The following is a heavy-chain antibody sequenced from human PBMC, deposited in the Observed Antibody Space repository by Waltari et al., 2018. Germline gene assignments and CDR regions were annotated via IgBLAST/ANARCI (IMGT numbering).Heavy chain of an antibody. V-gene: IGHV1-18*01. CDR2: ISAYNGNT. CDR3: ARARSYYYYYYMDV. CDR1: GGTFSSYA. J-gene: IGHJ6*03. Sequence: QVQLVQSGAEVKKPGSSVKVSCKASGGTFSSYAISWVRQAPGQGLEWMGGISAYNGNTNYAQKLQGRVTMTTDTSTSTAYMELRSLRSDDTAVYYCARARSYYYYYYMDVWGKGTTVTVSS.